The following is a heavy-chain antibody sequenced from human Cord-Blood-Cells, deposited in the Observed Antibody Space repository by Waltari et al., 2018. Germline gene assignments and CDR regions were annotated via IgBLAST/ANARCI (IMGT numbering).Heavy chain of an antibody. CDR3: ARDNWGDAFDI. Sequence: EVQLVESGGGLVQPGGSLRLSCAAPGFTFSSYWMSWVRQAPGKGLEWVANIKQDGSEKYYVDSVKGRFTISRDNAKNSLYLQMNSLRAEDTAVYYCARDNWGDAFDIWGQGTMVTVSS. D-gene: IGHD7-27*01. CDR2: IKQDGSEK. J-gene: IGHJ3*02. CDR1: GFTFSSYW. V-gene: IGHV3-7*01.